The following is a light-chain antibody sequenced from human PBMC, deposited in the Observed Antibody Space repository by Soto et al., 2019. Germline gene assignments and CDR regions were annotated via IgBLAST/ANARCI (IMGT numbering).Light chain of an antibody. CDR3: MQALQTPT. CDR2: LGS. V-gene: IGKV2-28*01. Sequence: DIVMTQSPLSLPVTPGEPASISCRSSQSLLHSNGYNYFNWYLQKPGQSPQLLIYLGSNRASGVPDRFSGSGSGTDFTLKISRVEAEDVGVYYCMQALQTPTFGQGTRLEIK. CDR1: QSLLHSNGYNY. J-gene: IGKJ5*01.